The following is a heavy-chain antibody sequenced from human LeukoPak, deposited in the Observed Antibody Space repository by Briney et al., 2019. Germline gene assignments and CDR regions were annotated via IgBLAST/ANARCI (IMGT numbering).Heavy chain of an antibody. CDR3: ARFLPSGSNFQH. Sequence: SQTLSLTCTVSGGSISSGGYYWSWIRQHPGKGLEWIGYIYYSGSTYYNPSLKSRVTISVDTSKNQFSLKLSSVTAADTAVYYCARFLPSGSNFQHWGQGTLVTVSS. D-gene: IGHD1-26*01. V-gene: IGHV4-31*03. CDR2: IYYSGST. J-gene: IGHJ1*01. CDR1: GGSISSGGYY.